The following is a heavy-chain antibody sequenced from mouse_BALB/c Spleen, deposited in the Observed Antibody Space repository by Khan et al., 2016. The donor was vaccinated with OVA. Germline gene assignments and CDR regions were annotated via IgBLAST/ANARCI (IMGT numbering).Heavy chain of an antibody. CDR2: IRSDGST. Sequence: VQLQESGPGLVAPSQSLSITCTISGFSLTNYGVHWVRQPPGKGLEWLVVIRSDGSTTYNSTLKSRLSISKDNSKSQVFLKMNSLQTYDTAMYYGARQPYYHYYVMDYWGQGTSVNGSS. D-gene: IGHD2-10*01. CDR3: ARQPYYHYYVMDY. CDR1: GFSLTNYG. V-gene: IGHV2-6-1*01. J-gene: IGHJ4*01.